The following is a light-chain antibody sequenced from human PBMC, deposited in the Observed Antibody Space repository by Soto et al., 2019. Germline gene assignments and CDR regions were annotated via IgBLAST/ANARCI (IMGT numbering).Light chain of an antibody. V-gene: IGKV3-15*01. CDR1: QGISRT. J-gene: IGKJ1*01. Sequence: IVMTQSPATLSVSPGETATLSCRASQGISRTLAWYQQKPGQAPRLLTYGASPRATGIPARFSGSGSGTEFTLTISSLQSEDFAVYYCQQYNNWPPWTFGQGTKVDIK. CDR2: GAS. CDR3: QQYNNWPPWT.